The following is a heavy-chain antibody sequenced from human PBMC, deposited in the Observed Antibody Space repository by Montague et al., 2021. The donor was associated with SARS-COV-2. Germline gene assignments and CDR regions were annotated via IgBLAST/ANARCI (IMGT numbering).Heavy chain of an antibody. CDR3: AKDATIFWFERGRGTFGN. V-gene: IGHV3-30*18. Sequence: SLRLSCAASGFSFNNFAMHWVRQAPGQGLEWVAVISYEGSIQYYADSVKGRFAISRDWSKNTLDLQMSSLRPEDTAVYYCAKDATIFWFERGRGTFGNWGRGTLVAVSS. D-gene: IGHD3-10*01. CDR1: GFSFNNFA. CDR2: ISYEGSIQ. J-gene: IGHJ4*02.